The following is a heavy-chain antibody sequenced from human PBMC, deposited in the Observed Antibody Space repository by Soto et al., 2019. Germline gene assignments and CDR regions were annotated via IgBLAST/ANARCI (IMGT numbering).Heavy chain of an antibody. Sequence: SSETLSLTCTVSGGSISSYYWSWIRQPPGKGLEWIGYIYYSGSTNYNLSLKSRVTMSVDTYTNQFSLKMNAVTAADTAVYYCTRHEGGAAADRPLDYWGQGTLVTVSS. CDR1: GGSISSYY. V-gene: IGHV4-59*08. CDR2: IYYSGST. D-gene: IGHD6-13*01. J-gene: IGHJ4*02. CDR3: TRHEGGAAADRPLDY.